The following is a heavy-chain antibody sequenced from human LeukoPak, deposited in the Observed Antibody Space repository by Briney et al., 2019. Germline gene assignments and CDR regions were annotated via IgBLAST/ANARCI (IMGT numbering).Heavy chain of an antibody. D-gene: IGHD6-13*01. CDR1: GGSISGYY. CDR2: IYYSGST. V-gene: IGHV4-59*08. CDR3: ATHSAAAAVYLDY. Sequence: SETLSLTCTVSGGSISGYYWSWIRQPPGRGLEWIGYIYYSGSTNYNPSLKSRVTISVDMSNNQFSLRLSSVTAADTAVYYCATHSAAAAVYLDYWGQGTLVTVSS. J-gene: IGHJ4*02.